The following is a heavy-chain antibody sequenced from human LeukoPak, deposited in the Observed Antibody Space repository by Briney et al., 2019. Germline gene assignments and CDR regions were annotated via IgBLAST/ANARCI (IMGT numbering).Heavy chain of an antibody. CDR2: INHSGST. D-gene: IGHD5-18*01. CDR3: ARARDTAKVPTAPDY. J-gene: IGHJ4*02. V-gene: IGHV4-34*01. Sequence: PSETLSLTCAVYGGSFSGYYWSWLRQPPGKGLEWLGEINHSGSTNYNPSLKSRVTISVDTSKNQFSLKLSSVTAADTAVYYCARARDTAKVPTAPDYCGQGTLVTVSS. CDR1: GGSFSGYY.